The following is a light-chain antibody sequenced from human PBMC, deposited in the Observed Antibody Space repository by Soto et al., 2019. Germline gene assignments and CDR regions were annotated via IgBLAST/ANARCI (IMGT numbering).Light chain of an antibody. J-gene: IGKJ1*01. CDR2: CAS. Sequence: DIVMTQSPDSLAVSLGERATINCKSSQSVLYSSNNKNYVAWYQQKPGQPPKMLIYCASTRESGVPDRFSGSGSGTDFSLTISSLQDEDVAVYYCQQYYSAPWMFGQGTKVEIK. V-gene: IGKV4-1*01. CDR3: QQYYSAPWM. CDR1: QSVLYSSNNKNY.